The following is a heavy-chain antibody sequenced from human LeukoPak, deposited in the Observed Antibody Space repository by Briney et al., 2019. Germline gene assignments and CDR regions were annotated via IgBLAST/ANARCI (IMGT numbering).Heavy chain of an antibody. D-gene: IGHD6-19*01. CDR2: ISGSGGST. J-gene: IGHJ3*02. V-gene: IGHV3-23*01. CDR3: AKDSGWSAFDI. CDR1: GFTFSSYA. Sequence: PGESLRLSCAASGFTFSSYAMTWVRQAPGKGLEWVSGISGSGGSTYYADSVKGRFTISRDNSKNTVYLQVNSLRADDTAVYYCAKDSGWSAFDIWGQGTMVTVSS.